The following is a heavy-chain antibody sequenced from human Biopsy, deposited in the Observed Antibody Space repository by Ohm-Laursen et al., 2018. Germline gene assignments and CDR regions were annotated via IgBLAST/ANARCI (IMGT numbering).Heavy chain of an antibody. CDR3: AAGSSRNSYYFDY. D-gene: IGHD6-13*01. CDR1: GLTFSHFS. V-gene: IGHV3-21*06. Sequence: SLRLSCAASGLTFSHFSMNWVRQAPGKGLEWVSSIAIGSIYVYYADSVKGRFTISRDNTKNSLSLQMNSLRGEDTAVYYCAAGSSRNSYYFDYWGQGTLVTVSS. CDR2: IAIGSIYV. J-gene: IGHJ4*02.